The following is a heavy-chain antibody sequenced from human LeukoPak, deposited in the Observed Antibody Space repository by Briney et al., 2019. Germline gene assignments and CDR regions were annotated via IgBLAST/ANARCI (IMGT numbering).Heavy chain of an antibody. D-gene: IGHD1-1*01. CDR1: GFAFSSYA. Sequence: GGSLRLSCAASGFAFSSYAMNWVRQAPGKGLEWVANIKQDGSEKYYVDSVKGRFTISRDNAKNSLYLQMNSLRAEDTAVYYCARGRDNGYWGQGTLVTVSS. CDR3: ARGRDNGY. V-gene: IGHV3-7*03. J-gene: IGHJ4*02. CDR2: IKQDGSEK.